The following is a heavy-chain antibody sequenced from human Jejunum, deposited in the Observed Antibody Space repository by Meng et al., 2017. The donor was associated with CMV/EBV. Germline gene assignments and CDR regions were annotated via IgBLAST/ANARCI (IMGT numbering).Heavy chain of an antibody. Sequence: SGYTFSGYYMHWVRQAPGQGLEWMGWIKPNSGGTNYAQKFQGRVTMTRDTSISTAYMELSRLRSDDTAVYYCARDPWGAVPAVIDHWGQGTLVTVSS. CDR2: IKPNSGGT. J-gene: IGHJ4*02. V-gene: IGHV1-2*02. CDR3: ARDPWGAVPAVIDH. D-gene: IGHD2-2*01. CDR1: GYTFSGYY.